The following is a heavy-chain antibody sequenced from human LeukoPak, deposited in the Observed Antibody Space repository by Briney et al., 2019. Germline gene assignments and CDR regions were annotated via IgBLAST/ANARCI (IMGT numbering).Heavy chain of an antibody. CDR2: INWNGGST. J-gene: IGHJ4*02. D-gene: IGHD3-3*01. CDR1: GFSFDDYG. V-gene: IGHV3-20*04. Sequence: PGGSLRLSCAASGFSFDDYGMSWVRQPPGKGLEWVSGINWNGGSTGYADSVKGRFTISRDNAKNSLYLQMNSLRAEDMALYYCAKDISRLRSYYFDYWGQGTLVTVSS. CDR3: AKDISRLRSYYFDY.